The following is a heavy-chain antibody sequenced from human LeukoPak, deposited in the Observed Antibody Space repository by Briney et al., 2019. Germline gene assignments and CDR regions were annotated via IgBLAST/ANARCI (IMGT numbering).Heavy chain of an antibody. Sequence: SETLSLTCTVSGGSISSSSYYWGWIRQPPGKGLEWIGSIYYSGSTYYNPSLKSRVTISVDTSKNQFSLKLSSVTAADTAVYYCARDLYCSSTSCPEGAFDIWGQGTMVTVSS. CDR3: ARDLYCSSTSCPEGAFDI. CDR2: IYYSGST. V-gene: IGHV4-39*07. J-gene: IGHJ3*02. CDR1: GGSISSSSYY. D-gene: IGHD2-2*01.